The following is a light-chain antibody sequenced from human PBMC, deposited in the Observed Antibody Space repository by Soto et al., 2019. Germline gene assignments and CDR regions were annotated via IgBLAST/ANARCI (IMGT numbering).Light chain of an antibody. CDR3: QTWGTGIHWV. J-gene: IGLJ3*02. CDR1: SGHSSYA. CDR2: LNSDGSH. Sequence: QSVLTQSPSASASLGASVKLTCTLSSGHSSYAIAWHQQQPEKGPRYLMKLNSDGSHSKGDGIPDRFSGSSSGAEPYLTISSLQSEDEADYYCQTWGTGIHWVFGGGTKVTVL. V-gene: IGLV4-69*01.